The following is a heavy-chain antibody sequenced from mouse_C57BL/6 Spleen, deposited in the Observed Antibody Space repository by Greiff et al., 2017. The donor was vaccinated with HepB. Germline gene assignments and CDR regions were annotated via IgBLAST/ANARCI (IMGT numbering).Heavy chain of an antibody. D-gene: IGHD2-4*01. CDR2: IYPGDGDT. V-gene: IGHV1-82*01. J-gene: IGHJ1*03. Sequence: QVQLQQSGPELVKPGASVKISCKASGYAFSSSWMNWVKQRPGKGLEWIGRIYPGDGDTNYNGKFKGKATLTADKSSSTAYMQLSSLTSEDSAVYFCARGGGLRRDWYFDVWGTGTTVTVSS. CDR1: GYAFSSSW. CDR3: ARGGGLRRDWYFDV.